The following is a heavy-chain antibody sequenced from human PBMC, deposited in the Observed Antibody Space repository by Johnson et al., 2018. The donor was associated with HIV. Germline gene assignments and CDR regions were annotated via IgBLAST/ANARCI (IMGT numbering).Heavy chain of an antibody. CDR1: GFTFSSYW. CDR2: IKQDGSEK. J-gene: IGHJ3*02. CDR3: ASPLPTGTTSLDAFDI. V-gene: IGHV3-7*02. D-gene: IGHD1-7*01. Sequence: EVQLVESGGGLVQPGGSLRLSCAASGFTFSSYWMSWVRQAPGKGLEWVANIKQDGSEKYYLDSVKGRFTISRDNAKNSLYLQMNSLRAEDTAVYYCASPLPTGTTSLDAFDIWGQGTMVTVSS.